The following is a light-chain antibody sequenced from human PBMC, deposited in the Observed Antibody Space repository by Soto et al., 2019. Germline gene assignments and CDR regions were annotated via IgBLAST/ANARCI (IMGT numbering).Light chain of an antibody. Sequence: EIVMTQSPAPLSVSPGERATLSSRARQSVSSNLAWYQQKPGQAPRLLIYGASTRATGIPARFSGSGSGTEFTLTISSLQSEDFAVYYCQQYNNWPPPITFGQGTRLEIK. CDR3: QQYNNWPPPIT. J-gene: IGKJ5*01. CDR1: QSVSSN. V-gene: IGKV3-15*01. CDR2: GAS.